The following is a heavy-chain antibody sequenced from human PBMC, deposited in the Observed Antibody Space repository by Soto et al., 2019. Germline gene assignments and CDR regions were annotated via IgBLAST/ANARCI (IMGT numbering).Heavy chain of an antibody. J-gene: IGHJ3*02. V-gene: IGHV4-61*01. CDR2: IYYRGST. Sequence: SETLSLTXTVSGGSVSSESFYWSWIRQPPGKGLEWIGYIYYRGSTNYNPSLKSRVTISVDTSKNQFSLKLSSVTAADTAVYYCARDRTRNGAFDIWGQGTMVTVSS. CDR3: ARDRTRNGAFDI. D-gene: IGHD1-7*01. CDR1: GGSVSSESFY.